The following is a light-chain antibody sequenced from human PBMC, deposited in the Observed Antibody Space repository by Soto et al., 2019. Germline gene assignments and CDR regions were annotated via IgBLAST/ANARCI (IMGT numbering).Light chain of an antibody. CDR2: QDN. CDR1: GGSIATNY. CDR3: HSYDSSAHWV. Sequence: NFLLTQPHSVSESTGKTVTISCTRSGGSIATNYVQLYQQRPGSAPTPVIFQDNERPSGVPDRFSGSIDRSSNSASLTISGLRTEDEADYYCHSYDSSAHWVFGGGTKLTVL. V-gene: IGLV6-57*04. J-gene: IGLJ3*02.